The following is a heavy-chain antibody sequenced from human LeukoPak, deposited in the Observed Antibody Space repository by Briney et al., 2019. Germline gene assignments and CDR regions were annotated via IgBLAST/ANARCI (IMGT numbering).Heavy chain of an antibody. D-gene: IGHD6-13*01. V-gene: IGHV1-24*01. CDR3: ATFFYTSWYRPLIVDY. Sequence: ASVKVSCKVSGYTLTELSMHWVRQAPGKGLEGMGGFDPEDGETIYAQKFQGRVTMTEDTSTDTAYMELSSLRSEDTAVYYCATFFYTSWYRPLIVDYWGQGTLVTVSS. CDR1: GYTLTELS. J-gene: IGHJ4*02. CDR2: FDPEDGET.